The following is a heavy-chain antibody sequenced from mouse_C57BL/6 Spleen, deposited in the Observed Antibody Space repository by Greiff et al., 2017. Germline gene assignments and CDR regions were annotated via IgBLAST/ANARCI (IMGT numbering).Heavy chain of an antibody. J-gene: IGHJ2*01. CDR3: ARATMVSFDY. CDR2: ISYDGSN. V-gene: IGHV3-6*01. CDR1: GYSITSGYY. Sequence: EVQLVESGPGLVKPSQSLSLTCSVTGYSITSGYYWNWIRQFPGNKLEWMGYISYDGSNNYNPSLKNRISITRDTSKNQFFLKLNSVTTEDTATYYCARATMVSFDYWGQGTTLTVSS. D-gene: IGHD2-2*01.